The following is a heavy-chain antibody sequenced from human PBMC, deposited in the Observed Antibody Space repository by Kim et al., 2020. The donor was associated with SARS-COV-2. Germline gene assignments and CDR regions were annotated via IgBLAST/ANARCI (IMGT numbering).Heavy chain of an antibody. Sequence: GGSLRLSCAASGFTFSSYSMNWVRQAPGKGLEWVSYISSSSSTIYYADSVKGRFTISRDNAKNSLYLQMNSLGAEDTAVYYCARGRGQAAARDFDYWGQG. V-gene: IGHV3-48*04. CDR2: ISSSSSTI. CDR1: GFTFSSYS. J-gene: IGHJ4*02. D-gene: IGHD6-6*01. CDR3: ARGRGQAAARDFDY.